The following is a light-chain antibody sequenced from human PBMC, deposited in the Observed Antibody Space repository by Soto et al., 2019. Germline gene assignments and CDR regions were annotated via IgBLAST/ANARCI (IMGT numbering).Light chain of an antibody. CDR2: GAS. CDR3: QQYNNWPPVT. J-gene: IGKJ5*01. CDR1: QSISSS. V-gene: IGKV3D-15*01. Sequence: EIVMTQSPATLSVSPGERATLSCRANQSISSSLAWYQQKPGQAPRLLIYGASTRATGIPARFGGSGSGTEFTLTISSLQSEDFAVYYCQQYNNWPPVTFGQGTRLEIK.